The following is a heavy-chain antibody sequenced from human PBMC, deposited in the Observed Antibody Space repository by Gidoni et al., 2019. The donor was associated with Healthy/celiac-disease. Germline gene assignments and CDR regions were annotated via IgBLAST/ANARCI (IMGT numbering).Heavy chain of an antibody. CDR3: ARSRGGVAAAGTGWFDP. CDR2: MDPNSGNT. V-gene: IGHV1-8*01. D-gene: IGHD6-13*01. Sequence: QVQLVQYGAEVKKPGASVKVACKAYGYTFTSYDSNWVRQDTGQGLEWMGWMDPNSGNTGYAQKFQGRVTMPRNTSISTAYMELSSLRSEDTAVYYCARSRGGVAAAGTGWFDPWGQGTLVTVSS. CDR1: GYTFTSYD. J-gene: IGHJ5*02.